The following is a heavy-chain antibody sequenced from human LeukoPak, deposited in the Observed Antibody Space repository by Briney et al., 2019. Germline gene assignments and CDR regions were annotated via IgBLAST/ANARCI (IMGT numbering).Heavy chain of an antibody. D-gene: IGHD5-12*01. V-gene: IGHV4-4*08. Sequence: SETLSLTCTVSDDSISDYYRGWIRQPPGKGLEWIGYFHNSGTSTYNPSLKSRVTISADTSKNQFSLKLSSVTAADTAVYYCARDSALAFDYWGQGTLVTVSS. CDR2: FHNSGTS. J-gene: IGHJ4*02. CDR3: ARDSALAFDY. CDR1: DDSISDYY.